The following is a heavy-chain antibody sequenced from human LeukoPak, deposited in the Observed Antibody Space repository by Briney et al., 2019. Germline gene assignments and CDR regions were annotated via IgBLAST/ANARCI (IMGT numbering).Heavy chain of an antibody. CDR3: ARDRNHYYGSGSYWPRSIFHYNWFDP. V-gene: IGHV3-30-3*01. J-gene: IGHJ5*02. CDR2: ISYDGSNK. CDR1: GFTLSSYA. Sequence: GRSLRLSCAASGFTLSSYAMHWVRQAPGKGLEWVAVISYDGSNKYYADSVKGRFTISRDNSKNTLYLQMNSLRAEDTAVYYCARDRNHYYGSGSYWPRSIFHYNWFDPWGQGTLVTVSS. D-gene: IGHD3-10*01.